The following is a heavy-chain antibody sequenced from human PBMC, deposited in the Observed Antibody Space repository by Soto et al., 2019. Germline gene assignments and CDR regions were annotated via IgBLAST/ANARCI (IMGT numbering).Heavy chain of an antibody. Sequence: PGGSLRLSCAFFGFTFRSYGMHWVRPAPNKGLEWVAVISYDGRNQYYVDSVKGRFSISRDNSKNTLYLQMNSLRAEDTVVYYCAKVKSYDFWPAFDIWGQGTMVNVS. V-gene: IGHV3-30*18. D-gene: IGHD3-3*01. CDR3: AKVKSYDFWPAFDI. J-gene: IGHJ3*02. CDR1: GFTFRSYG. CDR2: ISYDGRNQ.